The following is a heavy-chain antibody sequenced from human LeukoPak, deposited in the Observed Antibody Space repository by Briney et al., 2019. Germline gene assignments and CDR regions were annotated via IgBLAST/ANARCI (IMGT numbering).Heavy chain of an antibody. CDR2: VDPEDGGT. V-gene: IGHV1-69-2*01. CDR3: ATTSNRARYFDF. Sequence: ASVKVSYKVSGYTFTDYYMHWVQQAPGKGLEWMGLVDPEDGGTIYAQKFQGRVTITADTSTDTAYMELSSLRSEDTAMYYCATTSNRARYFDFWGQGTLVTVSS. J-gene: IGHJ4*02. D-gene: IGHD4-11*01. CDR1: GYTFTDYY.